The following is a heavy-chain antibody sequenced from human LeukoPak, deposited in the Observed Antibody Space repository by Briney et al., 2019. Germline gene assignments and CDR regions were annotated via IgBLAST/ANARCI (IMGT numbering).Heavy chain of an antibody. CDR3: TKERGGGGRRINLMVGGYGP. CDR2: ISYHGRDK. D-gene: IGHD3-22*01. J-gene: IGHJ5*02. CDR1: GFTFSGFA. V-gene: IGHV3-30*04. Sequence: GGSLRLSCAGSGFTFSGFAMHWVRQAPGKGLEWVAAISYHGRDKYYADAVSGRFTISRDNSKNTLHLEMNSLRTDDTAVYYCTKERGGGGRRINLMVGGYGPWGQGTQVTVSS.